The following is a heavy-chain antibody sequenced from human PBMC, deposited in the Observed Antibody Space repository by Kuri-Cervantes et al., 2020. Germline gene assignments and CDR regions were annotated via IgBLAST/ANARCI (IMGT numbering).Heavy chain of an antibody. J-gene: IGHJ3*02. CDR3: ARGGYEDGYNSVPPDAFDI. CDR2: VSDDGSNR. D-gene: IGHD5-24*01. CDR1: GFIFSDYA. Sequence: GESLKISCAASGFIFSDYAIHWVRQAPGKGLEWVAVVSDDGSNRIYADSVKGRFTISRDNAKNTLYLQMNSLRAEDTAVYYCARGGYEDGYNSVPPDAFDIWGQGTMVT. V-gene: IGHV3-30-3*01.